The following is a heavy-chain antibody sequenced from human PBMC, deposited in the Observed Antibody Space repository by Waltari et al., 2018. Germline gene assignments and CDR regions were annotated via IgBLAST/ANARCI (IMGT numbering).Heavy chain of an antibody. J-gene: IGHJ4*02. CDR3: TRGYSGSIIGDTWDY. Sequence: VQLVESGGGVVQPGKSLRLSCSASGFSFSGFSMHWVRQAPGKGLEWVGFIRSKAYGGTTEYAASVKGRFTISRDDSKSIAYLQMNSLKTEDTAVYYCTRGYSGSIIGDTWDYWGQGTLVTVSS. CDR2: IRSKAYGGTT. D-gene: IGHD1-26*01. CDR1: GFSFSGFS. V-gene: IGHV3-49*04.